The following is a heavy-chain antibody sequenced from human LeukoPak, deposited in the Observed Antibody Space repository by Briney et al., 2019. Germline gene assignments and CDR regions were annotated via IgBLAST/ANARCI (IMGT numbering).Heavy chain of an antibody. CDR3: ARGRSQKDIVATNFDY. CDR1: GFTSSSYA. Sequence: GGSLRLSCAASGFTSSSYAMSWVRQAPGKGLEWVSGISPSGDNTNYADSVKGRFTISRDNSKNTLYLQMNSLRAADTAVYYCARGRSQKDIVATNFDYWGQGTLVTVSS. J-gene: IGHJ4*02. CDR2: ISPSGDNT. D-gene: IGHD5-12*01. V-gene: IGHV3-23*01.